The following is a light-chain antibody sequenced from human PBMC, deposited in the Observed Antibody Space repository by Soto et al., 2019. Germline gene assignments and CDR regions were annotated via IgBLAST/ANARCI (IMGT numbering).Light chain of an antibody. CDR2: AAA. Sequence: DIQMTQSPSPLSASVGDRVTITCRASQSISSYLNWYQQKPGKAPKLLIYAAASLQSGVPSRFSGSGSGTDFTLTISNLQPEDFAIYYCQQSYSAPLTFGGGTKVEIK. V-gene: IGKV1-39*01. CDR3: QQSYSAPLT. J-gene: IGKJ4*01. CDR1: QSISSY.